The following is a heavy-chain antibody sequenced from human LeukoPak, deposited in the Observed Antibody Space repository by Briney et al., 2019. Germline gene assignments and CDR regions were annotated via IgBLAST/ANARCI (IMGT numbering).Heavy chain of an antibody. J-gene: IGHJ4*02. CDR2: IYYSGST. V-gene: IGHV4-59*01. D-gene: IGHD5-24*01. Sequence: SETLSLTCTVSGGSMSSYYWSGIQQPPGKGLEWIGYIYYSGSTNYNPSLKSRVTISVDTSKNQFSLKLSSVTAADTAVYYCARGDGYNLVDYWGQGTLVTVSS. CDR1: GGSMSSYY. CDR3: ARGDGYNLVDY.